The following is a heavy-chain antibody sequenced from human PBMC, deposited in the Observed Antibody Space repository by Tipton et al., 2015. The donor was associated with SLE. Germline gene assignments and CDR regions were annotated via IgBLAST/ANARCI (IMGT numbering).Heavy chain of an antibody. CDR2: VDDDGGA. V-gene: IGHV4-39*01. J-gene: IGHJ3*02. D-gene: IGHD1-26*01. CDR3: ARHVGSGAFDI. Sequence: TLSLTCTVSGGSISGAAHSWGWIRRPPGKGLEWIGSVDDDGGATYSPSLKSRLTISVDASKDHLSLNLDSVTAADTALYYCARHVGSGAFDIWGRGTMVTVSS. CDR1: GGSISGAAHS.